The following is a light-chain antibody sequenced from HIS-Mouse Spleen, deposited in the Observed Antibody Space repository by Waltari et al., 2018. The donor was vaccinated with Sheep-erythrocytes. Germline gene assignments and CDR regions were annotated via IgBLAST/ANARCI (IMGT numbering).Light chain of an antibody. J-gene: IGLJ1*01. V-gene: IGLV2-11*01. CDR1: SSEVGGYNY. CDR3: CSYAGSYTYV. CDR2: DVS. Sequence: QSALTQPRSVSGSPGQSVTISSTGTSSEVGGYNYVSWYQQHPGKAPKLMIYDVSKRPSGVPDRFSGSKSGNTASLTISGLQAEDEADYYCCSYAGSYTYVFGTGTKVTVL.